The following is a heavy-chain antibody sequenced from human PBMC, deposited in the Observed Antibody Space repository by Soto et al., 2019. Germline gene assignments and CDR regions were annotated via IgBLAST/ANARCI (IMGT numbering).Heavy chain of an antibody. V-gene: IGHV1-69*01. CDR2: IIPISGTA. Sequence: QVPLVQSGAEVKKPGSSVKVSCKASGGTFSSYAISWVRQAPGQGLEWMGGIIPISGTANYAQKFQGRVTITADESTSTADMELSSVRSEDTAVYYCARSQGSSTSLEIYYYYYYGMDVGGQGTTVTVSS. D-gene: IGHD2-2*01. CDR1: GGTFSSYA. J-gene: IGHJ6*02. CDR3: ARSQGSSTSLEIYYYYYYGMDV.